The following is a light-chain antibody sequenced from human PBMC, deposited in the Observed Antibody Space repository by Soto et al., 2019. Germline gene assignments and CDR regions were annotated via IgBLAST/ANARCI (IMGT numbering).Light chain of an antibody. CDR3: QNFDSAPQK. J-gene: IGKJ1*01. V-gene: IGKV1-39*01. Sequence: DIQMTQSPSSLSASVGDIVTITCRASQSISSYLNWYQQKPGKAPKLLIYAASSLQSGVPSRFSGSGSGTEFTLTISSLQPEDVATYYCQNFDSAPQKFGQGTKVDIK. CDR1: QSISSY. CDR2: AAS.